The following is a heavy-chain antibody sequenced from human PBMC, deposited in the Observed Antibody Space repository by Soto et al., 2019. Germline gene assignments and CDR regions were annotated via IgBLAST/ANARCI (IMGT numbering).Heavy chain of an antibody. CDR2: MNPNSGNT. D-gene: IGHD3-9*01. Sequence: GASVKVSCKASGYTFTSYDINWVRQATGQGLEWMGWMNPNSGNTGYAQKFQGRVTMTRNTSISTAYMELSSLRSEDTAVYYCARARVLRYFDSLGYWGQGTLVTVSS. CDR3: ARARVLRYFDSLGY. CDR1: GYTFTSYD. V-gene: IGHV1-8*01. J-gene: IGHJ4*02.